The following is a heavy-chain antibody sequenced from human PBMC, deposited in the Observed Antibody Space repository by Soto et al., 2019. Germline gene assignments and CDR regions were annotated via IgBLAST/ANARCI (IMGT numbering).Heavy chain of an antibody. V-gene: IGHV3-48*03. CDR3: ASRSYYYGSANGFDF. Sequence: EVQLVESGGGLVQPGGALRLSCAASGFPFSSYEVNWVRQAPGKGLEWVSYISSSGATIYYAGSVKGRYTIYRDNAKNSVSLQLNSLRADDTSVYYCASRSYYYGSANGFDFWGQGTTVTVSS. CDR2: ISSSGATI. D-gene: IGHD3-10*01. J-gene: IGHJ6*02. CDR1: GFPFSSYE.